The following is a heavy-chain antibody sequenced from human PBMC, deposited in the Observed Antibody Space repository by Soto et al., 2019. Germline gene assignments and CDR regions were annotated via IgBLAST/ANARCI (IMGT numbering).Heavy chain of an antibody. CDR2: IYYSGST. J-gene: IGHJ2*01. V-gene: IGHV4-30-4*01. CDR3: ARTPSMVRGVIGHFDL. D-gene: IGHD3-10*01. Sequence: QVQLQESGPGLVKPSQTLSLTCTVSGGSISSGDYYWSWIRQPPGKGLEWIGYIYYSGSTYYNPSLKSRVTISVDTSKNQFSLKLSSVTAADTAVYYCARTPSMVRGVIGHFDLWGRGTLVTVSS. CDR1: GGSISSGDYY.